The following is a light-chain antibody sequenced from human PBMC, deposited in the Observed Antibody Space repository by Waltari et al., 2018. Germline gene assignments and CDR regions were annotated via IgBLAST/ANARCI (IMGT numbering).Light chain of an antibody. CDR1: SSDVGGYNY. CDR3: CSYAGSALRV. Sequence: QSALTQPRSVSGSPGQSVTISCTGTSSDVGGYNYVSWYQQHPGKAPQLMIYDVNRRPSGVPDRFSGSKSGNTASLTISGLQAEDEADYYCCSYAGSALRVFGRGTKLTVL. J-gene: IGLJ3*02. V-gene: IGLV2-11*01. CDR2: DVN.